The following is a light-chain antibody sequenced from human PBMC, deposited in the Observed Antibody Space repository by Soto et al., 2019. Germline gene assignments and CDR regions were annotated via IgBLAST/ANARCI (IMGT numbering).Light chain of an antibody. Sequence: QSALTQPPSLSGTPGQRVTTSCSGSNSNIGRYSVNWYQHFPGTAPKILIYSDDERPSGVPDRFSGSKSGTSASLAISGLQSEDEAEYYCAAWDDTLNGPLFGGGTKVTVL. V-gene: IGLV1-44*01. CDR2: SDD. CDR1: NSNIGRYS. CDR3: AAWDDTLNGPL. J-gene: IGLJ3*02.